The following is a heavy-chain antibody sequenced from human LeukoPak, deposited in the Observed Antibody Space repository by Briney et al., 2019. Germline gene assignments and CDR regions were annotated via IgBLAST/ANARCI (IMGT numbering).Heavy chain of an antibody. V-gene: IGHV1-46*01. Sequence: ASVKVSCKASGYTFTSYYMHWVRQAPGQGLEWMGIINPSGGSTSYAQKFQGRVTMTRDMSTSTVYMELSSLRSEDTAVYYCAREGGGPRWLDPWGQGPLVTVSS. CDR3: AREGGGPRWLDP. D-gene: IGHD6-25*01. CDR1: GYTFTSYY. CDR2: INPSGGST. J-gene: IGHJ5*02.